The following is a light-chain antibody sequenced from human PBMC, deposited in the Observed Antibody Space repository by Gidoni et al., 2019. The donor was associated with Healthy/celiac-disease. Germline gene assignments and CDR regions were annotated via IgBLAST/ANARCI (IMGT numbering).Light chain of an antibody. CDR3: QAWDSSTAV. J-gene: IGLJ2*01. CDR2: QDN. Sequence: SYELTQPPSVSVSPGQTASITCSGDSVGDKYACWYQQKPGQSPVVVIYQDNKRPSGIPERFSGSNSGNTATLTISGTQAMDEADYYCQAWDSSTAVFGGGTKLTVL. CDR1: SVGDKY. V-gene: IGLV3-1*01.